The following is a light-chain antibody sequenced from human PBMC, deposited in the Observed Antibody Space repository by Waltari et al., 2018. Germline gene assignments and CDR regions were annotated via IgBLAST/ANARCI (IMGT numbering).Light chain of an antibody. CDR3: QSYDTSLGVV. CDR1: WSNIGAGYD. Sequence: QSVLTQPPSVSGAPGQRVTISCTGSWSNIGAGYDVHWYQQLPGKAHTLLIYGNNTRPPGVPDRFFGSKSGTSASLAIPGLQPEDEADYYCQSYDTSLGVVFGGGTKLTVL. V-gene: IGLV1-40*01. J-gene: IGLJ2*01. CDR2: GNN.